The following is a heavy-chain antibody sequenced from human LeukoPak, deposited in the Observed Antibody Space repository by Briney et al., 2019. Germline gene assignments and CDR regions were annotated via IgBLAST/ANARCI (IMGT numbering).Heavy chain of an antibody. V-gene: IGHV1-58*02. J-gene: IGHJ3*02. CDR2: IVVGSGNT. Sequence: SVKVSCKASGFTFTSSAMQWVRQARGQRLEWIGWIVVGSGNTSYAQKFQERVTITRDMSTSTAYMELSSLRSEDTAVYYCAREGWFGESDCKAFEIWGQGTMVTVSS. CDR3: AREGWFGESDCKAFEI. CDR1: GFTFTSSA. D-gene: IGHD3-10*01.